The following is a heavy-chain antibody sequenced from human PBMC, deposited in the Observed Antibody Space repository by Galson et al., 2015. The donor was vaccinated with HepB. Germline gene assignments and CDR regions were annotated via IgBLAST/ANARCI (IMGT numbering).Heavy chain of an antibody. V-gene: IGHV1-46*01. CDR3: ARDANLYDFWSGYCLRNYYYYYMDV. CDR2: INPSGGST. Sequence: SVKVSCKASGYTFTSYYMHWVRQAPGQGLEWMGIINPSGGSTSYAQKFQGRVTMTRDTSTSTVYMELSSLRSEDTAVYYCARDANLYDFWSGYCLRNYYYYYMDVWGKGTTVTVSS. D-gene: IGHD3-3*01. CDR1: GYTFTSYY. J-gene: IGHJ6*03.